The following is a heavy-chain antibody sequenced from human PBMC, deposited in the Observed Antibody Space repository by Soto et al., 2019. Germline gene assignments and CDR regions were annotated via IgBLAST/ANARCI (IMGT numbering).Heavy chain of an antibody. CDR1: VFTFSSYS. V-gene: IGHV3-48*01. D-gene: IGHD3-22*01. Sequence: PGGSLRLSCAASVFTFSSYSMNWVRQAPGKGLEWVSYISSSSSTIYYADSVKGRFTISRDNAKNSLYLQMNSLRAEDTAVYYCARDKEYYYDSSGYVDWGQGTLVTVSS. J-gene: IGHJ4*02. CDR2: ISSSSSTI. CDR3: ARDKEYYYDSSGYVD.